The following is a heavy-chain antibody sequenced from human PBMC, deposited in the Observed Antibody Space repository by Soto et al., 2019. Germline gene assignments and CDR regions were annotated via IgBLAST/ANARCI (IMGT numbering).Heavy chain of an antibody. J-gene: IGHJ5*02. CDR3: VRDGTKTLRDWFDP. CDR1: GASISGFY. V-gene: IGHV4-4*07. CDR2: IYATGTT. D-gene: IGHD1-1*01. Sequence: PSETLSLTCTVSGASISGFYWSWIRKSAGKGLEWIGRIYATGTTDYNPSLKSRVMTSVDTSKKQFSLKLRSVTAADTAVYYCVRDGTKTLRDWFDPWGQGISVTVS.